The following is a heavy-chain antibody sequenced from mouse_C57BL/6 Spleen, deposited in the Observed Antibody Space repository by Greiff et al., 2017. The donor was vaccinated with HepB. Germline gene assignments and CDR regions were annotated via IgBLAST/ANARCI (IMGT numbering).Heavy chain of an antibody. Sequence: VMLVESGAELVRPGTSVKMSCKASGYTFTNYWIGWAKQRPGHGLEWIGDIYPGGGYTNYNEKFKGKATLTADKSSSTAYMQFSSLTSEDSAIYYCARRGRDWYFDVWGTGTTVTVSS. V-gene: IGHV1-63*01. J-gene: IGHJ1*03. CDR2: IYPGGGYT. CDR1: GYTFTNYW. CDR3: ARRGRDWYFDV.